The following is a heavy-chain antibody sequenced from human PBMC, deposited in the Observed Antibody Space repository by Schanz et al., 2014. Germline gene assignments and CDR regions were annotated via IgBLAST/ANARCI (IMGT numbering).Heavy chain of an antibody. CDR2: INPNSGGT. Sequence: QVQLVQSGAEVKKPGASVKVSCKASGYTFTGYSMHWVRQAPGQGLEWMGWINPNSGGTNYAQKFQGRVTMTRDTSISTAYMELSRLRSDDTAVYYCARAGQDFEYSSLSPIWYFDLWGRGTLVTVSS. CDR1: GYTFTGYS. D-gene: IGHD6-6*01. J-gene: IGHJ2*01. CDR3: ARAGQDFEYSSLSPIWYFDL. V-gene: IGHV1-2*02.